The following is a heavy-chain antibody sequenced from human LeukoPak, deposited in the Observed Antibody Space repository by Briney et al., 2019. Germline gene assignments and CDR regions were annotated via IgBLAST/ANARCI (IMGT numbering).Heavy chain of an antibody. CDR2: ISGSGGST. J-gene: IGHJ4*02. CDR1: GFIFSSYA. V-gene: IGHV3-23*01. Sequence: VEPGGSLRLSCAASGFIFSSYAMSWVRQAPGKGLEWVSAISGSGGSTYYADSVKGRFTISRDNSKNTLYLQMNSLRAEDTAVYYCAKDSRYVTTNFDYWGQGTLVTVSS. CDR3: AKDSRYVTTNFDY. D-gene: IGHD4-17*01.